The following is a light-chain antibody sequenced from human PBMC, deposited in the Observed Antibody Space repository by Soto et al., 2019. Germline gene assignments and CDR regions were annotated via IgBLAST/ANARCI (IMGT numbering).Light chain of an antibody. CDR3: QQSYSAIT. V-gene: IGKV1-39*01. CDR1: QSVNSY. Sequence: IQMTQSPSSLSASVGDRVTITCRASQSVNSYLNWYQQKPGKAPDLLIYAASSLQSGVPSRFSGSGSGTDFPLTISNLQPEDFASYYCQQSYSAITFGQGTRLEIK. CDR2: AAS. J-gene: IGKJ5*01.